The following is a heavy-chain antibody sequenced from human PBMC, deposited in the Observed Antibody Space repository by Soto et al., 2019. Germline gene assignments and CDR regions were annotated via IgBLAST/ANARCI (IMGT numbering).Heavy chain of an antibody. CDR3: ARLAASGWYFDL. CDR1: GFTFSNYW. V-gene: IGHV3-7*01. Sequence: GGSLRLSCVASGFTFSNYWMNWVRQAPGKGLEWVATIKQDGSKRYYVDSVKGRFTISRDNAKTSLYLHVNTLRVEDTAVYYCARLAASGWYFDLWGRGTLVTVSS. J-gene: IGHJ2*01. D-gene: IGHD2-15*01. CDR2: IKQDGSKR.